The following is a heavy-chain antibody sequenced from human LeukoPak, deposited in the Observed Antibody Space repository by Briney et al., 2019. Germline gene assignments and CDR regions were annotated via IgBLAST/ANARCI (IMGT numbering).Heavy chain of an antibody. V-gene: IGHV3-7*01. Sequence: GGSPRLSCAASGFTFSTYWMNWYRQAPGKGLEWVGNINQDASEINYVDSARGRFTISRDNAKNSLHLQMNSLRAEDTAVYYCATDRDNSDWQKRFDSWGQGTLVTVSS. CDR1: GFTFSTYW. CDR2: INQDASEI. J-gene: IGHJ4*02. D-gene: IGHD2-21*02. CDR3: ATDRDNSDWQKRFDS.